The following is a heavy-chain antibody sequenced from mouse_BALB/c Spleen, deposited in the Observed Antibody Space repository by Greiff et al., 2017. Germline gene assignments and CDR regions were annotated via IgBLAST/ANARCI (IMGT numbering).Heavy chain of an antibody. D-gene: IGHD2-1*01. CDR3: ARRGNYYGNYRAMDY. Sequence: QVQLQQSGAELMKPGASVKISCKATGYTFSSYWIEWVKQRPGHGLEWIGEILPGSGSTNYNEKFKGKATFTADTSSNTAYMQLSSLTSEVSAVYYCARRGNYYGNYRAMDYWGQGTSVTVSS. CDR1: GYTFSSYW. CDR2: ILPGSGST. J-gene: IGHJ4*01. V-gene: IGHV1-9*01.